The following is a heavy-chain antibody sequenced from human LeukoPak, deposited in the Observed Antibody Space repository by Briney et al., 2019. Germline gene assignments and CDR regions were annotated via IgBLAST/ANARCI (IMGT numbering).Heavy chain of an antibody. CDR1: GFTFSSYS. V-gene: IGHV3-21*01. J-gene: IGHJ6*03. CDR2: ISSSSGYI. Sequence: GGTLRLSCAASGFTFSSYSMTWVRQAPGKGLEWVSSISSSSGYIYYADSVKGRFTISRDNAKNSLYLQMNSLRAEDTAVYYCAREGQYYDFWSGPLNSGYYYYYMAVWGKGTTVTVSS. D-gene: IGHD3-3*01. CDR3: AREGQYYDFWSGPLNSGYYYYYMAV.